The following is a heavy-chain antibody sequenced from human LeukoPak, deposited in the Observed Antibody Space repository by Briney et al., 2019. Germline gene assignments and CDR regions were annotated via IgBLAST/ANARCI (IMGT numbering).Heavy chain of an antibody. J-gene: IGHJ4*02. CDR2: ISSSSSYI. Sequence: GGSLRLSCAASGFTFSSYSMNWARQAPGKGLEWVSSISSSSSYIYYADSVKGRFTISRDNAKNSLYLQMNSLRAEDTAVYYCARDLYLYYDSSGYYYVGRYFDYWGQGTLVTVSS. CDR1: GFTFSSYS. D-gene: IGHD3-22*01. V-gene: IGHV3-21*01. CDR3: ARDLYLYYDSSGYYYVGRYFDY.